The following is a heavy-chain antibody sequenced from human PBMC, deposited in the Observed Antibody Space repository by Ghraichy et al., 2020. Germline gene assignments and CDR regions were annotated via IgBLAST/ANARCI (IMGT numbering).Heavy chain of an antibody. CDR3: AREEIDSITIFGVVICNGMDV. CDR2: INSDGSST. D-gene: IGHD3-3*01. CDR1: GFTFSSYW. V-gene: IGHV3-74*01. J-gene: IGHJ6*02. Sequence: GESLNISCAASGFTFSSYWMHWVRQAPGKGLVWVSRINSDGSSTSYADSVKGRFTISRDNAKNTLYLQMNSLRAEDTAVYYCAREEIDSITIFGVVICNGMDVWGQGTTVTVSS.